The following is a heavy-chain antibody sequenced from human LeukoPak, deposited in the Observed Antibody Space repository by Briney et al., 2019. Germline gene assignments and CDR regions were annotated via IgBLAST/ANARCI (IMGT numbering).Heavy chain of an antibody. CDR2: ISGYNGNT. CDR1: GGTFSSYA. J-gene: IGHJ5*02. CDR3: AREGPTYNWKRDWFDP. D-gene: IGHD1-20*01. V-gene: IGHV1-18*01. Sequence: ASVKVSCKASGGTFSSYAISWVRQAPGQGLEWMGWISGYNGNTNYAQKVQGRVTMTTDTSTSTAYMELRRLRSDDTAVYYCAREGPTYNWKRDWFDPWGQGTLVTVSS.